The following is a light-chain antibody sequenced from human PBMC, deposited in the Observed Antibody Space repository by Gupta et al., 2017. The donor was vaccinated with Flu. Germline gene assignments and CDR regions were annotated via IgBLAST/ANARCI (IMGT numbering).Light chain of an antibody. Sequence: QSVLTQPPAVSGAPGQRVTISCTGSSSKIGGGYKVYWYQKLPTKPPKGFIYVNNNRPSAAHDRFSVPRSGTSASLEITGLQAEEEADYYCQAYDDMMIGWVFGGGTKLTVL. CDR1: SSKIGGGYK. CDR2: VNN. CDR3: QAYDDMMIGWV. V-gene: IGLV1-40*01. J-gene: IGLJ3*02.